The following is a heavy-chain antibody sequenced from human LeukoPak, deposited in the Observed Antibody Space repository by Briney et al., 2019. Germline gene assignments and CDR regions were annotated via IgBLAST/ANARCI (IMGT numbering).Heavy chain of an antibody. Sequence: GGSLRLSCAASGFTFSTHGMSWVRQAPGKGLEWVSAISGSGGSTYYADSVKGRFTISRDNSKNTLYLQMNSLRAEDTAVYYCYMPYYDTSAYKDYWGQGTLVTVSS. V-gene: IGHV3-23*01. CDR3: YMPYYDTSAYKDY. D-gene: IGHD3-22*01. CDR1: GFTFSTHG. J-gene: IGHJ4*02. CDR2: ISGSGGST.